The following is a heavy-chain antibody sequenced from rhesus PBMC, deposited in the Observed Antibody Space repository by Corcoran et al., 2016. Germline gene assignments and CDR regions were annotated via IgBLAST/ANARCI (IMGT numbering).Heavy chain of an antibody. CDR3: AKDLATVADTGDY. V-gene: IGHV3-37*01. CDR2: FIGSSSST. Sequence: EVQLVESGGGLVQPGGSLRLSCAASGFTFSDHYMDWVRQAPGKGLEWVSSFIGSSSSTYYPDSVNGRFTNSRDNSKNTLSLQMNSLRAEDTAVYYCAKDLATVADTGDYWGQGVLVTVSS. D-gene: IGHD4-29*01. CDR1: GFTFSDHY. J-gene: IGHJ4*01.